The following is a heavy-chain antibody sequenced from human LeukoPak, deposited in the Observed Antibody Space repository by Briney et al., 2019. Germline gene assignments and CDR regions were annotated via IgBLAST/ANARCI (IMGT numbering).Heavy chain of an antibody. CDR2: ISVYNHNT. V-gene: IGHV1-18*01. CDR3: ARTNLDCKNGVCYDY. D-gene: IGHD2-8*01. Sequence: GAPVTVSCKASGYTFPTSGISWVRQAPGQGLEWMGWISVYNHNTNYAQKFQGRVTVTTDTSTRTAYMELRSLRSDDTAVYYCARTNLDCKNGVCYDYWGQGTLVTVSS. J-gene: IGHJ4*02. CDR1: GYTFPTSG.